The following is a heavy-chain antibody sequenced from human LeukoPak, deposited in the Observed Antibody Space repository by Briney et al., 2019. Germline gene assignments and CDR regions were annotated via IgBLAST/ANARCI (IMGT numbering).Heavy chain of an antibody. CDR2: VYYSGST. CDR3: ARQEWKQLVIIDY. CDR1: GGSISSSSYY. J-gene: IGHJ4*02. V-gene: IGHV4-39*01. D-gene: IGHD6-13*01. Sequence: SETLSLTCTVSGGSISSSSYYWGWIRQPPGKGLEWIGSVYYSGSTYYNPSLKSRVTISVDMSKNQFSLKLSSVTAADTAVYYCARQEWKQLVIIDYWGQGTLVTVSS.